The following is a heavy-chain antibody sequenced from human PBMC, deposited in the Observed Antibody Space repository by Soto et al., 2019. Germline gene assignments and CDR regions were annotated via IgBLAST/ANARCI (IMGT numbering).Heavy chain of an antibody. CDR2: VNAGNGNT. V-gene: IGHV1-3*01. CDR1: GYTFTSYA. CDR3: ARDPNGCSSTSCPSQNWFDP. Sequence: ASVKVSFKASGYTFTSYAMHWVRQAPGQRLELMGWVNAGNGNTKYSQKFQGRVTITRDTSASTAYMELSSLRSEDTAVYYCARDPNGCSSTSCPSQNWFDPWGQGTLVTVSS. J-gene: IGHJ5*02. D-gene: IGHD2-2*01.